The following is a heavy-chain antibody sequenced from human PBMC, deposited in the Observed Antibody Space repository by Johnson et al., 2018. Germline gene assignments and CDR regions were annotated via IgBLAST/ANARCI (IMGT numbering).Heavy chain of an antibody. V-gene: IGHV4-59*11. CDR2: IYYSGST. D-gene: IGHD3-10*01. Sequence: VQLVETGPGLVKPSETLSLTCTVSGGPISSHYWNWMRQPPGKGLEWIGYIYYSGSTNFNPSLKSRVTMSVDTSKNQFSLNLRPVTAADTGVYYWAREVYSYGRRYYDYTYYMDVWGKGTTVTGSS. J-gene: IGHJ6*03. CDR3: AREVYSYGRRYYDYTYYMDV. CDR1: GGPISSHY.